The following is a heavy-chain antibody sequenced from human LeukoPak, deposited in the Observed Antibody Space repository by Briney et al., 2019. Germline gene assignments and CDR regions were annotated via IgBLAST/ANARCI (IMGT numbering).Heavy chain of an antibody. V-gene: IGHV4-39*01. J-gene: IGHJ6*02. D-gene: IGHD6-19*01. CDR1: GGSISSSSYL. CDR2: MYYSGST. CDR3: ARHLLWGSGWFSYYYYGMDV. Sequence: SETLSLTCTVSGGSISSSSYLWGLIRQPPGKGLEWIGSMYYSGSTYYNPSLKSRVTISVDTSKNQFSLKLSSVTAADTAVYYCARHLLWGSGWFSYYYYGMDVWGQGTTVTVSS.